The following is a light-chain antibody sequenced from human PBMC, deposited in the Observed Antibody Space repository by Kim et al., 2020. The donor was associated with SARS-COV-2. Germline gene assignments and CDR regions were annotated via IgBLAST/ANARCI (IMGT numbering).Light chain of an antibody. V-gene: IGKV3-15*01. Sequence: SPEERAPPSCGARQSVSSNSAWYEQKPGQASRPVIYGAATRATGIPARFSGSGSGTEFTPTTSRLQSEDFAVYYCKQCNNWPQRTFGGGRKREIK. CDR3: KQCNNWPQRT. CDR1: QSVSSN. CDR2: GAA. J-gene: IGKJ4*01.